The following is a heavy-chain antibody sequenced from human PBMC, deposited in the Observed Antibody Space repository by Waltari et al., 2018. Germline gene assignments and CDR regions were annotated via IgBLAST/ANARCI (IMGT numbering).Heavy chain of an antibody. Sequence: QVQLVESGGGLVKPGGSLRLSCAASAITFTDYYMSWIRQAPGKGLEWISYISSNGVLIYYADSVNGRFTISRDNAKNSLYLQMDSLGADDTAIYYCARAVEMGTTFVPIGYWGQGTLVTVSS. D-gene: IGHD7-27*01. CDR2: ISSNGVLI. J-gene: IGHJ4*02. V-gene: IGHV3-11*01. CDR3: ARAVEMGTTFVPIGY. CDR1: AITFTDYY.